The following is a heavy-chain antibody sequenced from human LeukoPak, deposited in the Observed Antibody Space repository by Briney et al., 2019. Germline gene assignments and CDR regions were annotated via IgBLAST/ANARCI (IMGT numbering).Heavy chain of an antibody. J-gene: IGHJ4*02. V-gene: IGHV4-59*01. CDR2: IYYSGST. D-gene: IGHD5-24*01. CDR3: ARVIVEMATIGPFDY. Sequence: PSETLSLTCTVSGGSISSYYWSWIRQPPGKGLEWIGYIYYSGSTNYNPSLKSRVTISVDTSKNQFSLKLSSVTAADTAVYYCARVIVEMATIGPFDYWGQGTLVTVSS. CDR1: GGSISSYY.